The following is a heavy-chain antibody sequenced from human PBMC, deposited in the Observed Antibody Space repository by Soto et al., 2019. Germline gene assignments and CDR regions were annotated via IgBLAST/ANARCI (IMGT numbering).Heavy chain of an antibody. V-gene: IGHV3-66*01. J-gene: IGHJ6*03. Sequence: EVQLVESGGGLVQPGGSLRLSCAASGFTVSSNYMSWVRQAPGKGLEWVSVIYSGGSTYYADSVKGRFTISRDNSKNTLYLQMHSLRAEDTAVYYCANIVVVPAAIWGYYYYMDVWGKGTTVTVSS. D-gene: IGHD2-2*01. CDR2: IYSGGST. CDR3: ANIVVVPAAIWGYYYYMDV. CDR1: GFTVSSNY.